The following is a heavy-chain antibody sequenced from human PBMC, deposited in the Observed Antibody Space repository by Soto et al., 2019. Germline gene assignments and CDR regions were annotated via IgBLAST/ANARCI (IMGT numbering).Heavy chain of an antibody. CDR2: TTYDGGIK. V-gene: IGHV3-30*03. J-gene: IGHJ6*02. CDR1: GFSFSSYG. Sequence: GGSLRLSCAASGFSFSSYGVEWVRLAPGKGLEWVAATTYDGGIKHYVDSVKGRFTISRDNSKNTLYLQMNSLRVEDTATYYCAGALENPYFYYDLNVWGQGTTVTVSS. D-gene: IGHD1-1*01. CDR3: AGALENPYFYYDLNV.